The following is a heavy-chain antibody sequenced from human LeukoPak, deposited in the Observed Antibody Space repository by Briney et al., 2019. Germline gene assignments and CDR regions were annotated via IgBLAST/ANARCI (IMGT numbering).Heavy chain of an antibody. CDR2: ISGSGGST. J-gene: IGHJ5*02. CDR1: GFTFSSYG. V-gene: IGHV3-23*01. CDR3: AKVAGYFDWLLRGNWFDP. Sequence: GGSLRLSCAASGFTFSSYGMSWVRQAPGKGLEWVSAISGSGGSTYYADSVKGRFTISRDNSKNTLYLQMNSLRAEDTAVYYCAKVAGYFDWLLRGNWFDPWGQGTLVTVSS. D-gene: IGHD3-9*01.